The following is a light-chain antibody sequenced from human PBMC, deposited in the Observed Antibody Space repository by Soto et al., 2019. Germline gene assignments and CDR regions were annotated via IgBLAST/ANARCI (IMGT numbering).Light chain of an antibody. CDR1: SSNIRNNA. J-gene: IGLJ2*01. Sequence: QLVLTQPPSVSGAPRQSVTISCSGSSSNIRNNAVNWYQQFPGKAPKLLIYYDDLLPSGVSARFSGSKSGTSASLAISGLQSEDEADYYCATWDDSLNGQVFGGGTKLTVL. CDR2: YDD. CDR3: ATWDDSLNGQV. V-gene: IGLV1-36*01.